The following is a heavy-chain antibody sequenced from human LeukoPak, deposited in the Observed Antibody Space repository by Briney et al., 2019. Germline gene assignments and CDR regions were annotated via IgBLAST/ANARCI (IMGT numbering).Heavy chain of an antibody. J-gene: IGHJ5*02. Sequence: PSETLSLTCTVSGGSISSRSYYWGWIRQPPGKGLEWIGSIYYSGSTYYNPSLKSRVTISVDTSKNQFSLKLSSVTAADTAVYYCAREYSSGRPRNWFDPWGQGTLVTVSS. CDR3: AREYSSGRPRNWFDP. CDR1: GGSISSRSYY. CDR2: IYYSGST. V-gene: IGHV4-39*07. D-gene: IGHD6-19*01.